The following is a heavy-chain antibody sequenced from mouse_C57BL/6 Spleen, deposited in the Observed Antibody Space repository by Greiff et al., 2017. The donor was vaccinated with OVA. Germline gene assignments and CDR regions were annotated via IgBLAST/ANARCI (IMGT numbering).Heavy chain of an antibody. CDR3: ARGGSYWYFDV. V-gene: IGHV1-52*01. CDR2: IDPSDSET. Sequence: QVQLQQPGAELVRPGSSVKLSCKASGYTFTSYWMHWVKQRPIQGLEWIGNIDPSDSETHYNQKFKDKATLTVDKSSSTAYMQLSSLTSEDSAVYYCARGGSYWYFDVWGPGTTVTVSS. J-gene: IGHJ1*01. CDR1: GYTFTSYW.